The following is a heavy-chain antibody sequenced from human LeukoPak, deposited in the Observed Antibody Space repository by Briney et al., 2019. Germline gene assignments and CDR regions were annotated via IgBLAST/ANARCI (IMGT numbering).Heavy chain of an antibody. CDR2: IYYSGST. D-gene: IGHD3-22*01. J-gene: IGHJ5*02. V-gene: IGHV4-59*01. Sequence: SETLSLTCTVSGGSISTYYWGWIRQPPGKGLEWIGYIYYSGSTNYNPSLKSRVTISVDTSKNQFSLKLSSVTAADTAVYYCARGPYYDSSGLATWFDPWGQGTLVTVSS. CDR3: ARGPYYDSSGLATWFDP. CDR1: GGSISTYY.